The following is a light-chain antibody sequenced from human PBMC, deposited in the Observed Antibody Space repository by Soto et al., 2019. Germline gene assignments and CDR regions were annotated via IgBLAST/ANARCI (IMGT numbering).Light chain of an antibody. CDR1: QGISSA. V-gene: IGKV1-13*02. CDR3: QQFNSYPLLLT. CDR2: DAS. Sequence: AIQLTQSPSSLSASVGDRVTITCRASQGISSALAWYQQKPGKAPKLLIYDASSLESGVPSRFSGSGSGTDFTLTISSLQPEDFATYHCQQFNSYPLLLTFGRGTKVEIK. J-gene: IGKJ4*01.